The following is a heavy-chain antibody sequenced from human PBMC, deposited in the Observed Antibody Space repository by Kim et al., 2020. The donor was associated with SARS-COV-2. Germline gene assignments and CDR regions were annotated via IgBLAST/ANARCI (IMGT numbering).Heavy chain of an antibody. D-gene: IGHD2-15*01. CDR3: ARDIARGDNWFDP. Sequence: SETLSLTCTVSGGSVSSGSYYWSWIRQPPGKGLEWIGYIYYSGSTNYNPSLKSRVTISVDTSKNQFSLKLSSVTAAATAVYYCARDIARGDNWFDPWGQGTLVTVSS. V-gene: IGHV4-61*01. J-gene: IGHJ5*02. CDR2: IYYSGST. CDR1: GGSVSSGSYY.